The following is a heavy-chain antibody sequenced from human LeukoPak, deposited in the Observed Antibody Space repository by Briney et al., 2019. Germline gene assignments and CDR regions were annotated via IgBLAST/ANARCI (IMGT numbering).Heavy chain of an antibody. CDR2: IYHSGST. Sequence: SETLSLTCAVSGGSISSSNWWSWVRQPPGKGLEWIGEIYHSGSTNYNPSLKRRVTISVDKSKNQFSLKLSSVTAADTAVYYGARVKARATMGVYFDYWGQGTLVSVSS. D-gene: IGHD3-16*01. CDR1: GGSISSSNW. CDR3: ARVKARATMGVYFDY. V-gene: IGHV4-4*02. J-gene: IGHJ4*02.